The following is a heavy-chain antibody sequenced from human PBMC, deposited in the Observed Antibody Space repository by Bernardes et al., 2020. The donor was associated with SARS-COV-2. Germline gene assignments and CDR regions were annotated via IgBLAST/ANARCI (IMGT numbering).Heavy chain of an antibody. Sequence: VWSLRLSCEGSGYTFHRFWMHWVRQVPGKGLVWVSRIDTHGNTINYADSVKGRFSISRDNSRNTLYLQMNSLRDDDTAVYYCATDVGGEYSTWGQGTLVTVSS. CDR1: GYTFHRFW. CDR3: ATDVGGEYST. V-gene: IGHV3-74*01. D-gene: IGHD5-12*01. J-gene: IGHJ5*02. CDR2: IDTHGNTI.